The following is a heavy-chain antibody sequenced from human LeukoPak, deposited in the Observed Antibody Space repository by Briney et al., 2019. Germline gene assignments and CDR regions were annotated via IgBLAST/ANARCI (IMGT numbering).Heavy chain of an antibody. D-gene: IGHD2-8*01. CDR1: GFTFSSYA. J-gene: IGHJ4*02. Sequence: TGGSLRLPCAASGFTFSSYAMSWVRQAPGKGLEWVSAITGSGGSTYYADSVKGRFTISRDNSKNTLYLQMNSLRAEDTAVYYCAKDIGYCTNGVCYTGFDYWGQGTLVTVSS. CDR2: ITGSGGST. CDR3: AKDIGYCTNGVCYTGFDY. V-gene: IGHV3-23*01.